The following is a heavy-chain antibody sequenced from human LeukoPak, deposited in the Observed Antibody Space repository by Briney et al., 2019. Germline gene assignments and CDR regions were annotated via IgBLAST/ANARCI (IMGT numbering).Heavy chain of an antibody. J-gene: IGHJ4*02. CDR2: ISGSGGST. Sequence: GGSLRLSCAASGFTFNNYGMQWVRQAPGKGLEWVSAISGSGGSTYYADSVKGRFTISRDNSKNTLYLQMNSLRAEDTAVYYCAKVPPGGHPPFDYWGQGTLVTVSS. V-gene: IGHV3-23*01. D-gene: IGHD3-10*01. CDR3: AKVPPGGHPPFDY. CDR1: GFTFNNYG.